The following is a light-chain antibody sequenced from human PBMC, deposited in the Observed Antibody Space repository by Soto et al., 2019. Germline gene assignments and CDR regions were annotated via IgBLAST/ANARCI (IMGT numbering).Light chain of an antibody. Sequence: DIQMTQSPSTLSASVGDRVTITCRASQSISSWLAWYQQKPGKAPKLLIYKASSLESGVPSRLSGSGSGTEFTLTISSLQPDDFATYYCQQYNSYSWTFGQGTKVDNK. CDR2: KAS. CDR3: QQYNSYSWT. CDR1: QSISSW. V-gene: IGKV1-5*03. J-gene: IGKJ1*01.